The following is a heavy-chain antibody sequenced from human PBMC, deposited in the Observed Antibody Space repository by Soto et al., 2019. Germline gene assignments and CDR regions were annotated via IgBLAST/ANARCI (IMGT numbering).Heavy chain of an antibody. CDR3: ARGFFSYYDSSALYLAPFDG. Sequence: VKVSCKASGYTFINYYMHWVRQAPGQGLEWMGIINPSGGSTSYAHNFQGRVTMTRDTSTSTAYMELSSLRSDDTAVYYCARGFFSYYDSSALYLAPFDGRGQGTLVTVSS. CDR2: INPSGGST. D-gene: IGHD3-22*01. CDR1: GYTFINYY. J-gene: IGHJ4*02. V-gene: IGHV1-46*01.